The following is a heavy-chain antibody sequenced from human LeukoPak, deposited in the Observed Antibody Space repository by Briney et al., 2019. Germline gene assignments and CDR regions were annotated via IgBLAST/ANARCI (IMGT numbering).Heavy chain of an antibody. D-gene: IGHD3-10*01. CDR2: IYYSGST. V-gene: IGHV4-31*03. J-gene: IGHJ5*02. CDR1: GGSISSGGYY. Sequence: PSGTLSLTCTVSGGSISSGGYYWSWIRQHPGKGLEWIGYIYYSGSTYYNPSLKSRVTISVDTSKNQFSLKLSSVTAADTAVYYCARDVDRDYYGSGSSWGQGTLVTVSS. CDR3: ARDVDRDYYGSGSS.